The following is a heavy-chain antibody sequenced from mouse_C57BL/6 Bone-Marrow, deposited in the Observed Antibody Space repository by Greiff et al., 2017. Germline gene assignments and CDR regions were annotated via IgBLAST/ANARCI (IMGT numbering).Heavy chain of an antibody. J-gene: IGHJ1*03. Sequence: VQLQQSGPELVKPGASVKISCKASGYAFSSSWMNWVKQRPGKGLEWIGRIYPGDGDTNYNGKFKGKATLTADKSSSTAYMQLSSLTSEDSAVDFCARGDYDYDGRYVDVWGTGTTVTVSS. D-gene: IGHD2-4*01. CDR3: ARGDYDYDGRYVDV. V-gene: IGHV1-82*01. CDR2: IYPGDGDT. CDR1: GYAFSSSW.